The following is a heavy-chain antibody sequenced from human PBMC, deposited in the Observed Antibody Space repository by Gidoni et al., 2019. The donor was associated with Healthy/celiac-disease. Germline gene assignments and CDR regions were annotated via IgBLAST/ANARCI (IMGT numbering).Heavy chain of an antibody. D-gene: IGHD6-19*01. J-gene: IGHJ4*02. CDR3: ARQDQYVQWLGSYYFDY. CDR2: IYYSGRT. Sequence: QLQLQESSPGLVKPSETLSLTCTVSGGSICSSSYYWGWIRQPPGKGLEWIGFIYYSGRTYYNPSLKSRVTISVDTSKNQFSLKLSSVTAADTAVYYCARQDQYVQWLGSYYFDYWGQGTLVTVSS. CDR1: GGSICSSSYY. V-gene: IGHV4-39*01.